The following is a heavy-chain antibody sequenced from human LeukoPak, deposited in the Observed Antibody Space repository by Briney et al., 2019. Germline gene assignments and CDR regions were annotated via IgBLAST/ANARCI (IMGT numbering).Heavy chain of an antibody. V-gene: IGHV1-69*06. D-gene: IGHD3-22*01. CDR3: ARDDKTYYYDSSGYYDY. CDR2: IIPIFGTA. CDR1: GGTFSSYA. J-gene: IGHJ4*02. Sequence: ASVKVSCKASGGTFSSYAISWVRQAPGQGLEWMGRIIPIFGTANYAQKFQGRVTITADKSTSTAYMELSSLRSEDTAVYYCARDDKTYYYDSSGYYDYWGQGTLVTASS.